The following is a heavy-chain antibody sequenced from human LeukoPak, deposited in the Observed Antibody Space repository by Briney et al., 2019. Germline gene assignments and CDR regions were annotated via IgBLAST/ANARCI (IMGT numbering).Heavy chain of an antibody. V-gene: IGHV4-4*07. Sequence: PSETLSLTCTVSGGSISTYYWSWIRQPAGKGLEWIGRIYTSGSTNYNPSLKSRVTMSVDTSKNQFSLNLISVTAADTAVYYCARGPCSSSSCPSRGAFDMWGQGTMVTVSS. D-gene: IGHD2-2*01. CDR3: ARGPCSSSSCPSRGAFDM. CDR1: GGSISTYY. CDR2: IYTSGST. J-gene: IGHJ3*02.